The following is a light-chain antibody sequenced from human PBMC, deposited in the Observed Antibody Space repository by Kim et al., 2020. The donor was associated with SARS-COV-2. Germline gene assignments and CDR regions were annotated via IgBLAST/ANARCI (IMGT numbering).Light chain of an antibody. CDR2: DVS. CDR1: SSDVGGYKY. Sequence: GKSVTISCTGTSSDVGGYKYDTWNQQNPGKAPKLMIYDVSNRPSGVSNRFSGSKSGNTASLTISGLQAEDEADYYCSSYTSSFTLVFGGGTQLAVL. CDR3: SSYTSSFTLV. J-gene: IGLJ2*01. V-gene: IGLV2-14*03.